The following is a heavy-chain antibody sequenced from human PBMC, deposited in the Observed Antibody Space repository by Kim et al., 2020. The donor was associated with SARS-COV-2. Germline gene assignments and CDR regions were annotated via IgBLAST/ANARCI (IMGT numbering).Heavy chain of an antibody. CDR2: ISWNSGSI. D-gene: IGHD6-6*01. CDR1: GFTFGDYA. Sequence: GGSLRLSCAASGFTFGDYAMHWVRQAPGKGLEWVSGISWNSGSIGYADSVKGRFTISRDNAKNSLYLQMNSLRAEDTALYYCASSSSWYYYYYYGMDVWGQGTTVTVSS. V-gene: IGHV3-9*01. J-gene: IGHJ6*02. CDR3: ASSSSWYYYYYYGMDV.